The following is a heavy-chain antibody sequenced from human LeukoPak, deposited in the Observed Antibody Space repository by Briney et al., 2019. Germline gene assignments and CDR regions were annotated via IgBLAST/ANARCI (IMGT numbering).Heavy chain of an antibody. V-gene: IGHV4-39*07. CDR3: ARGYDSGSYLWWSDP. D-gene: IGHD1-26*01. J-gene: IGHJ5*02. CDR2: ISYSGST. Sequence: SETLSLTCIVSGGSISSSSYYWGWIRQPPGKGLEWIGSISYSGSTYYNPSLKSRLTISVDTSKNQFSLRLSSVTAADSAVYYCARGYDSGSYLWWSDPWGQGTLVTVSS. CDR1: GGSISSSSYY.